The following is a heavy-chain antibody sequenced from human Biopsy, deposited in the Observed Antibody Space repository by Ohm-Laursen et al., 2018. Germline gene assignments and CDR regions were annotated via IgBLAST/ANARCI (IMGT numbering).Heavy chain of an antibody. D-gene: IGHD4-23*01. CDR3: ARGSNEYGGLYFPH. CDR2: ISYTGYT. CDR1: GGSINSGGHY. V-gene: IGHV4-61*03. Sequence: GTLSLTWSVSGGSINSGGHYWSWIRQPPGKGLEWIGHISYTGYTSYKSSLKSRVTISLDTSRKHFSLRLTSLAAADTAVYYCARGSNEYGGLYFPHWGQGTLVTVSS. J-gene: IGHJ1*01.